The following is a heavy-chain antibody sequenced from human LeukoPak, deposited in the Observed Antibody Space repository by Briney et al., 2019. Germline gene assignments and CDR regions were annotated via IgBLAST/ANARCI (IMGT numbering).Heavy chain of an antibody. D-gene: IGHD2-15*01. J-gene: IGHJ4*02. CDR1: GGSFSGYH. CDR2: INHSGST. Sequence: PSETLSLTCAVCGGSFSGYHWSWIRQPPGKGLEWIGEINHSGSTNYNPSLKSRVTISVDTSKNQFSLKLSSVTAADTAVYYCARGGRGGSCYRCYDYWGQGTLVTVSS. CDR3: ARGGRGGSCYRCYDY. V-gene: IGHV4-34*01.